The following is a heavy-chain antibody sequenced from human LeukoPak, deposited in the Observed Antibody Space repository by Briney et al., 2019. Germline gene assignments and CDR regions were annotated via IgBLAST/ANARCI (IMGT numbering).Heavy chain of an antibody. CDR2: IIPIIGTG. D-gene: IGHD3-22*01. CDR1: GDTFISHA. Sequence: SVKVSCKASGDTFISHAITWVRQAPGQGLEWMGRIIPIIGTGNYAQKFQGRVTITAGKSTNTAYMELTSVTSEDTAVYYCARGHDSSGHRAAFWGQGTRVTVSS. CDR3: ARGHDSSGHRAAF. J-gene: IGHJ4*02. V-gene: IGHV1-69*04.